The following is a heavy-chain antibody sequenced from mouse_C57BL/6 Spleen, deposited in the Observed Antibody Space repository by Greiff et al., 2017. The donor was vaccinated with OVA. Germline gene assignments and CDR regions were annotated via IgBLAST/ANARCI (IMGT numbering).Heavy chain of an antibody. CDR2: IDPSDSET. D-gene: IGHD1-1*01. Sequence: QVQLQQPGAELVRPGSSVKLSCKASGYTFTSYGMHWVKQRPIQGLEWIGNIDPSDSETHSNQKLKDKATLTVDKSSSTAYMQLSSLTSEDSAVYYCSVITTVVADYYAMDYWGQGTSVTVSS. J-gene: IGHJ4*01. CDR3: SVITTVVADYYAMDY. V-gene: IGHV1-52*01. CDR1: GYTFTSYG.